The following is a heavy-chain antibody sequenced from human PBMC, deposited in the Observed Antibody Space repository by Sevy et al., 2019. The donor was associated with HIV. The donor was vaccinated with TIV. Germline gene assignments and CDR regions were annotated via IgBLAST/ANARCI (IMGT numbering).Heavy chain of an antibody. CDR3: ARLDDILTGYYNNGMDV. J-gene: IGHJ6*02. Sequence: GESLKISCKGSGYSFTSYWIGWVRQMPGKGLEWMGIIYPGDSDTRYSPSFQGQVTISADKSISTAYLQWSSLKASDTAMYYCARLDDILTGYYNNGMDVWGQGTTVTVSS. CDR2: IYPGDSDT. CDR1: GYSFTSYW. D-gene: IGHD3-9*01. V-gene: IGHV5-51*01.